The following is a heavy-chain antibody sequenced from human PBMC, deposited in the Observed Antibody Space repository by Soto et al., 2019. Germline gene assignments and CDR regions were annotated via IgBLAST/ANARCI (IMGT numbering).Heavy chain of an antibody. CDR2: ISYSGST. Sequence: PSETLSLTCTVSGGSISSGNYYWSWIRQPPGKGLEWIGFISYSGSTYYNPSLKSRVTISVDKSKNQFSLQLRSVTAADTAVYYCARGRNLEYSSLVFEYWGQGTLVTVSS. D-gene: IGHD6-13*01. CDR1: GGSISSGNYY. V-gene: IGHV4-61*05. J-gene: IGHJ4*02. CDR3: ARGRNLEYSSLVFEY.